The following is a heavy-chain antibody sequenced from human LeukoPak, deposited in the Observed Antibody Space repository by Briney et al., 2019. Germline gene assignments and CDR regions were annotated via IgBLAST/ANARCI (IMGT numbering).Heavy chain of an antibody. V-gene: IGHV3-7*03. CDR2: IKQDGSEK. D-gene: IGHD3-22*01. Sequence: GGSLRLSCAASGFTFSSYWMSWVRQAPGKGLEWVANIKQDGSEKYYVDSVKGRFTISRDNAKNSLYLQMNSLRAEDTALYYCAKDVDSVGYYLDYWGQGTLVTVSS. CDR1: GFTFSSYW. CDR3: AKDVDSVGYYLDY. J-gene: IGHJ4*02.